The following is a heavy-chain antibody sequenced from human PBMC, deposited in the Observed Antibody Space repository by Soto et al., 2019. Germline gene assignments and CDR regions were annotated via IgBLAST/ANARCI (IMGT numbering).Heavy chain of an antibody. CDR1: GGAISGYY. V-gene: IGHV4-4*07. Sequence: SETLSLTCTVTGGAISGYYWTWIRQPDGEGLEWIGRIYSSGSTNYNPSLKSRVTISLDTSMNYFSLRLSSVTAADTAVYYCARGQRFSDWFDPWGQGTLVTVSS. J-gene: IGHJ5*02. CDR3: ARGQRFSDWFDP. D-gene: IGHD3-3*01. CDR2: IYSSGST.